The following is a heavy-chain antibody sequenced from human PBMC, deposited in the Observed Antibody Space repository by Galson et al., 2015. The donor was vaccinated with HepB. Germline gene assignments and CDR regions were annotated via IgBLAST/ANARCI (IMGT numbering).Heavy chain of an antibody. V-gene: IGHV4-34*01. CDR1: GGSFSGYF. CDR2: INQSGST. J-gene: IGHJ4*02. Sequence: ETLSLTCTVYGGSFSGYFWGWIRQPPGKGLEWIGEINQSGSTNYNPSLKSRVTISVDTSKNQFSLELSSVTAADTAVYYCAVQVGDRDDFWGQGTLVTVSS. CDR3: AVQVGDRDDF. D-gene: IGHD3-16*01.